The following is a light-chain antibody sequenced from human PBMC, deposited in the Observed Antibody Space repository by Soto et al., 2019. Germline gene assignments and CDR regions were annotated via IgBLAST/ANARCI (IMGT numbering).Light chain of an antibody. CDR2: DVS. V-gene: IGLV2-14*03. Sequence: QSVLTHPASVSGSPGQSITISCTGTSSDIGGYNFVSWYQQHPDKGPKLMIYDVSNRPSGVSNRFSGSKSGNTASLTISGLQAEDEADYYCSSYTSSSTPYVFGTGTKVTVL. CDR1: SSDIGGYNF. CDR3: SSYTSSSTPYV. J-gene: IGLJ1*01.